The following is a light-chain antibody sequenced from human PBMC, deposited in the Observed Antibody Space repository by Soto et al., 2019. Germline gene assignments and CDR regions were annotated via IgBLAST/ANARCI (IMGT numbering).Light chain of an antibody. V-gene: IGLV2-8*01. J-gene: IGLJ2*01. Sequence: QSALTQPPSASGSPGQSVTISCTGTSSDVGGYNYVSWYQQHPGKAPKLMIYEVSKRPSGVPDRFSGSKSGNTASLTVSGLQAEDGADYYCRSYAGSNNFVVFGGGTKLTVL. CDR1: SSDVGGYNY. CDR3: RSYAGSNNFVV. CDR2: EVS.